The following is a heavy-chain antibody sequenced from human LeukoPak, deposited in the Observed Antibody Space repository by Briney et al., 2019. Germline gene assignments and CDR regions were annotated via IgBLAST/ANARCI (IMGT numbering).Heavy chain of an antibody. CDR2: ISGSGAST. CDR1: GFTLSTNA. J-gene: IGHJ4*02. CDR3: AKDVGKWESLHFFDY. V-gene: IGHV3-23*01. Sequence: QTGGSLRLSCVASGFTLSTNAMSWVRQAPGKGLEWISGISGSGASTYYADSVKGRFTISRDDSRNTLYLQMNSLRGDDTAVYYCAKDVGKWESLHFFDYWGQGTLVTVSS. D-gene: IGHD1-26*01.